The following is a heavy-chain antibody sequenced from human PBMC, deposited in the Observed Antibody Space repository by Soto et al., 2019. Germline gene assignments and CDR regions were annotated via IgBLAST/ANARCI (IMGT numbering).Heavy chain of an antibody. D-gene: IGHD1-26*01. V-gene: IGHV4-39*01. CDR1: IAPIRSSNYY. CDR2: IYYTGST. Sequence: QLQLQKSGPGLLRPSETLSLTCAVAIAPIRSSNYYWGWIRQPPGKGLEWIATIYYTGSTHFNPSLKRRVTVIVDTSKHQFSRKMTSLTDADTAMYYCVRHLVAAPGPLGGSCFDPWGQGTMVTFAS. J-gene: IGHJ5*02. CDR3: VRHLVAAPGPLGGSCFDP.